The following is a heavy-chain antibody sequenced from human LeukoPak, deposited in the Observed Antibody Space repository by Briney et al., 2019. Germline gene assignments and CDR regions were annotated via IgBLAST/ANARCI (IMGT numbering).Heavy chain of an antibody. V-gene: IGHV3-48*04. CDR1: EFTFSSYS. J-gene: IGHJ6*02. Sequence: PGGSLRLSCAASEFTFSSYSMNWVRQAPGKGLEWVSYITNSGNSKSYADSVKGRFTISRGNAKNSLYLQMNSLRAEDTAVYYCARGFPEYHGSVPYGMDVWGQGTTVTVSS. CDR3: ARGFPEYHGSVPYGMDV. D-gene: IGHD3-10*01. CDR2: ITNSGNSK.